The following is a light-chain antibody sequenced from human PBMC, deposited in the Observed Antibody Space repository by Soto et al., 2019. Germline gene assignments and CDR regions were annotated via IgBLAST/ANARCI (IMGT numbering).Light chain of an antibody. CDR1: QSISSW. CDR2: DAS. V-gene: IGKV1-5*01. Sequence: DIQMTQSPSTLSASVGERVTITCRASQSISSWLAWYQQKPGKAPKLLIYDASSLESGVPSRFSGSRSGTEFTLTISSLQPDDFATYYCQQYNSYSPTFGQGTKLEIK. CDR3: QQYNSYSPT. J-gene: IGKJ2*01.